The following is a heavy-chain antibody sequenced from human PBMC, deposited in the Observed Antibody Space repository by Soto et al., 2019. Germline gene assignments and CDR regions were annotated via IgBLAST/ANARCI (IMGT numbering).Heavy chain of an antibody. CDR1: GGSISSSSYY. CDR2: IYYSGST. D-gene: IGHD3-22*01. CDR3: ARQSLGDSSGYYPDY. V-gene: IGHV4-39*01. Sequence: SETLSLTCTVSGGSISSSSYYWGWIRQPPGKGLEWIGSIYYSGSTYYNPSLKSRVTISVDTSKNQFSLKLSSVTAADTAVYYCARQSLGDSSGYYPDYWGQGTLVTVSS. J-gene: IGHJ4*02.